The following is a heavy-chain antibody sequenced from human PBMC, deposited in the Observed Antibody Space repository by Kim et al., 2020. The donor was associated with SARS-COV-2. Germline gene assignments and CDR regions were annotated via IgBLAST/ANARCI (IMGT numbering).Heavy chain of an antibody. J-gene: IGHJ4*02. Sequence: YAQKLQGRVTMTADTSTSTAYMELRSLRSDDTAVYYCARASYSGYDYGDYWGQGTLVTVSS. CDR3: ARASYSGYDYGDY. D-gene: IGHD5-12*01. V-gene: IGHV1-18*01.